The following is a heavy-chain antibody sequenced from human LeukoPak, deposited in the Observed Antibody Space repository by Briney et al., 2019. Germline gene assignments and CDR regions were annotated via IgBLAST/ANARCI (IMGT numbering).Heavy chain of an antibody. CDR2: INSDSGGT. CDR1: GYTFTDYY. J-gene: IGHJ4*02. Sequence: ASVTVSCKASGYTFTDYYIYWVRQARGQGLEGMGWINSDSGGTNYAQRFQDWVTMTRDTSISTAYMELRRLRSDDTAVYYCARVRSEDNDWYGYGYWGQGSLVTVSS. D-gene: IGHD5-18*01. CDR3: ARVRSEDNDWYGYGY. V-gene: IGHV1-2*04.